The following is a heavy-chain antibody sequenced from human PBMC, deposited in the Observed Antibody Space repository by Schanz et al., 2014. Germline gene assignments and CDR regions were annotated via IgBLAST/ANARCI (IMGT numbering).Heavy chain of an antibody. V-gene: IGHV3-23*01. CDR2: ISGSGGST. CDR1: GFTFSTHA. CDR3: AKSLESCPGGRCSRGYFDY. J-gene: IGHJ4*02. D-gene: IGHD2-8*02. Sequence: EVQLLESGGGLIQPGGSLRLSCAASGFTFSTHAMSWVRQAPGKGLEWVSSISGSGGSTYYADSVKGRFTISRDNFKGALYLQMSSLRAEDTAVYYCAKSLESCPGGRCSRGYFDYWGQGTLVTVSS.